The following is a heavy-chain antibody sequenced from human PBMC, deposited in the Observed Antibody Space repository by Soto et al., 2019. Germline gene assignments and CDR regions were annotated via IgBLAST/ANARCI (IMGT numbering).Heavy chain of an antibody. CDR1: GFTFSSYD. D-gene: IGHD6-25*01. Sequence: EVQLVESAGGFVQPGGSLRLSCAASGFTFSSYDMHWVRQGPGKGLEWVSTIGTADGTYYAGSVKGRFTISREDAKNSLYLQMNRLRVEETAVDYCTRGGIAPGYGLDVWGLGTTVTVSS. V-gene: IGHV3-13*01. J-gene: IGHJ6*02. CDR3: TRGGIAPGYGLDV. CDR2: IGTADGT.